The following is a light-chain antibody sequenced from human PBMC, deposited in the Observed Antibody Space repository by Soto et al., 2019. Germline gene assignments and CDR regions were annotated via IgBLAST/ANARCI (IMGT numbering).Light chain of an antibody. Sequence: QSALTQPPSASGSPGQSVTISCIGTSSDVGGYNYVSWCQQHPGKAPKLMIAEVSKRPSGVPDRFSGSKSGNTASLTVSGLQAEDEADYYCSSFAGNNNLVFGGGTKLTVL. J-gene: IGLJ2*01. CDR1: SSDVGGYNY. V-gene: IGLV2-8*01. CDR3: SSFAGNNNLV. CDR2: EVS.